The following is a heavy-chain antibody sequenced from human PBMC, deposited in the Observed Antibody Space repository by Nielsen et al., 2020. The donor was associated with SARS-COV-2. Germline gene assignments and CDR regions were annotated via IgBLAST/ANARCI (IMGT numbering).Heavy chain of an antibody. CDR2: INPSGGST. D-gene: IGHD3-9*01. CDR3: ARGYFDAFDI. J-gene: IGHJ3*02. Sequence: WVRQAPGQGLEWMGIINPSGGSTSYAQKFQGRVTMTRDTSTSTVYMELSSLRSEDTAVYYCARGYFDAFDIWGQGTMVTVSS. V-gene: IGHV1-46*01.